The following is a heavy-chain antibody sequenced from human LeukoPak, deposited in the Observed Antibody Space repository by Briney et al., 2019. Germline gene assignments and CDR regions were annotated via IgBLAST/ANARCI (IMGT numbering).Heavy chain of an antibody. J-gene: IGHJ4*02. CDR2: ISSSSSYI. CDR1: GFTFSSYS. D-gene: IGHD3-22*01. V-gene: IGHV3-21*01. Sequence: GGSLRLSCAASGFTFSSYSMNWVRQAPGKGLEWVSSISSSSSYIYYADSVKGRFTITRDNAKNSLYLQMNSLRAEDTAVYYCARDGASGYYDSKGNMYYFDYWGQGTLVTVSS. CDR3: ARDGASGYYDSKGNMYYFDY.